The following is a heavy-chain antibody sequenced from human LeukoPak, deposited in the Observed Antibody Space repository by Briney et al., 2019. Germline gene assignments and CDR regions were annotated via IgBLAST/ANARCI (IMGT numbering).Heavy chain of an antibody. D-gene: IGHD6-13*01. CDR3: ARVLDSSPRAARDY. V-gene: IGHV1-2*02. CDR2: INPNSGGT. J-gene: IGHJ4*02. Sequence: GASVKVSCRASGYTFTGYYMHWVRQAPGQGLEWMGWINPNSGGTNYAQKFQGRVTMTRDTSISTAYMELSRLRSDDTAVYYCARVLDSSPRAARDYWGQGTLVTVSS. CDR1: GYTFTGYY.